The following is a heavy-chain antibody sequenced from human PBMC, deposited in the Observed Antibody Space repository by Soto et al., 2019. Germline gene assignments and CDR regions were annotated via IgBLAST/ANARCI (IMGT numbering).Heavy chain of an antibody. CDR2: INAGNGNT. CDR3: AREYDILNWFDP. CDR1: GYTFTSYA. D-gene: IGHD3-9*01. Sequence: ASVKVSCKASGYTFTSYAMHWVRQAPGQRLEWMGWINAGNGNTKYSQKFQGRVTITRDTSASTAYMELNSLRAEDTAVYYCAREYDILNWFDPWGQGTLVTVSS. V-gene: IGHV1-3*01. J-gene: IGHJ5*02.